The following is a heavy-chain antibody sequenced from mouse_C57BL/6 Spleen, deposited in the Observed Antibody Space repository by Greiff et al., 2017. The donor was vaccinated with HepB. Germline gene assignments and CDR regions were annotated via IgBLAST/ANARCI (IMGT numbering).Heavy chain of an antibody. J-gene: IGHJ4*01. CDR3: AREIYYEIAMDY. V-gene: IGHV1-54*01. Sequence: VKLQESGAELVRPGTSVKVSCKASGYAFTNYLIEWVKLRPGQGLEWIGVINPGSGGTNYNEKFKGKATLTADKSSSTAYMQLSSLTSEDSAVYFCAREIYYEIAMDYWGQGTSVTVSS. D-gene: IGHD2-4*01. CDR1: GYAFTNYL. CDR2: INPGSGGT.